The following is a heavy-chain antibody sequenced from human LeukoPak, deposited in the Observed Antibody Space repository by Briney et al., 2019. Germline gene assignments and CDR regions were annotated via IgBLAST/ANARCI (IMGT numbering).Heavy chain of an antibody. V-gene: IGHV1-46*01. CDR2: ISPSGGST. J-gene: IGHJ5*02. Sequence: ASVKVSCKASGYTFSSYYMHWVRQAPGQGLEWMGIISPSGGSTSYAQKFQGRVTMTRDMSTSTVYMVLSSLRSEDTAVYYCAKDQYYDSKGWFDAWGQGTLVTVSS. CDR3: AKDQYYDSKGWFDA. D-gene: IGHD3-22*01. CDR1: GYTFSSYY.